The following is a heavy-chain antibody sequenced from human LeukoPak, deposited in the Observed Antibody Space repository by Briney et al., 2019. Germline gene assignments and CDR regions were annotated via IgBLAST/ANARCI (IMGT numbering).Heavy chain of an antibody. J-gene: IGHJ6*03. CDR3: APKGSYYMDV. Sequence: PGGSLRLSCAASGFTFSSYSMNWVRQAPGKGLEWVSYISSSSSTIYYADSVKGRFTISRDNAKNSLYLQMNGLRAEDTAVYYCAPKGSYYMDVWGKGTTVTVSS. V-gene: IGHV3-48*01. CDR2: ISSSSSTI. CDR1: GFTFSSYS.